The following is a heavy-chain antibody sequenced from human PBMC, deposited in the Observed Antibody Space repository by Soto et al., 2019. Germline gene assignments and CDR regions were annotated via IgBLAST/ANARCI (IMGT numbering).Heavy chain of an antibody. D-gene: IGHD1-26*01. Sequence: QVQLVESGGGVVQPGRSLRLSCAASGFIFSSYGMHWVRQAPGKGLEWVAVISYDGINKNHADSVKGRFPISRDNSKNTLHLQLNSLRADDTAVYYCANGHSGYDHYAMDVWGQGTEVTGSS. CDR2: ISYDGINK. CDR3: ANGHSGYDHYAMDV. CDR1: GFIFSSYG. V-gene: IGHV3-30*18. J-gene: IGHJ6*02.